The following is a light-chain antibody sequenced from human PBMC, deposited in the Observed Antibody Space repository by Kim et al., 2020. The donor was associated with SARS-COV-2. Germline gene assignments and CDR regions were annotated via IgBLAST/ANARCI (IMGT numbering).Light chain of an antibody. CDR3: QQSNNWTQT. CDR2: GAS. CDR1: LSVSYN. J-gene: IGKJ1*01. Sequence: VSPEERATLSRTASLSVSYNLFWYQQKPGQAPRLLFYGASTRATVIPAKCSGSVYVTEFTLTISSLQSEDFAIYYCQQSNNWTQTFGEGTKVEIK. V-gene: IGKV3-15*01.